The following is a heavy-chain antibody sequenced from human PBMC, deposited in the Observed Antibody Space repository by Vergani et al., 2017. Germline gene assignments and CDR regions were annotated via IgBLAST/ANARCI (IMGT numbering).Heavy chain of an antibody. Sequence: QVQLQESGPGLVKPSETLSLTCTVSGGSISSYYWSWIRQPPGKGLEWIGYIYYSGSTNYNPSLKSRVTISVDTSKNQFSLKLSSVTAADTAVYYCARGYGYGSFDYWGQGTLVTVSS. CDR1: GGSISSYY. CDR2: IYYSGST. V-gene: IGHV4-59*01. CDR3: ARGYGYGSFDY. D-gene: IGHD5-18*01. J-gene: IGHJ4*02.